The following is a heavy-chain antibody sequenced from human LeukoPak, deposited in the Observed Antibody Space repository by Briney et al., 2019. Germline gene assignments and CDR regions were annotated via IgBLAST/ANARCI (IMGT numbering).Heavy chain of an antibody. Sequence: PGGSLRLSCAASGFIFSSYSMHWVRQAPGKGLEYVSAINDYGGRTYYANSVKGRFTISRDNSKNTLYLQMGSLRAEDMAVYYCARDPKVAYYYYYMDVWGKGTTVTVSS. D-gene: IGHD5-12*01. CDR1: GFIFSSYS. CDR3: ARDPKVAYYYYYMDV. V-gene: IGHV3-64*01. J-gene: IGHJ6*03. CDR2: INDYGGRT.